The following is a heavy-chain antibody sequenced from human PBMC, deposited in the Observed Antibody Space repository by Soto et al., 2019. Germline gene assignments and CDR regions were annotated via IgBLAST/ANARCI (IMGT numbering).Heavy chain of an antibody. Sequence: RASVKVSCKASGYTFTGYYMHWVRQAPGQGLEWMGWINPNSGGTNYAQKFQGWVTMTRDTSISTAYMELSRLRSDDTAVYYCARGGAVRFLEWFTGGAFDIWGQGTMVTVSS. CDR3: ARGGAVRFLEWFTGGAFDI. CDR1: GYTFTGYY. J-gene: IGHJ3*02. D-gene: IGHD3-3*01. CDR2: INPNSGGT. V-gene: IGHV1-2*04.